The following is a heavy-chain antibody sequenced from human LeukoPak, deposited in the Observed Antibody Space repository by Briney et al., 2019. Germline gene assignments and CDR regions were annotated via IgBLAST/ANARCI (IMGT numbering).Heavy chain of an antibody. D-gene: IGHD4-17*01. CDR2: IRSKAYGGTT. CDR1: GFTFGDYV. Sequence: GGSLSLSCTASGFTFGDYVLSWFRQAPGKGLEWVGFIRSKAYGGTTEYAASVKGRFTISRDDSKSIAYLQMNSLKTEDTAVYYCTRAVYGDYLYYFDYWGQGTLVTVS. CDR3: TRAVYGDYLYYFDY. J-gene: IGHJ4*02. V-gene: IGHV3-49*03.